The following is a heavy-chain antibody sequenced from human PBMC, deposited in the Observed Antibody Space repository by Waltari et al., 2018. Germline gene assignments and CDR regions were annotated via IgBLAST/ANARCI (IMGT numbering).Heavy chain of an antibody. Sequence: EVQMVESGGGLVQPGGSLRLSCAAAGFTFSNYWMSWVRQAPGKGLEWVGFIKNTADGGTAEYAESVRGRFTISRDDSKNTLYLQMNSLKTEDTAVYYCARTSTSDYWGQGVLVTVSS. V-gene: IGHV3-15*08. CDR2: IKNTADGGTA. D-gene: IGHD2-2*01. J-gene: IGHJ4*02. CDR3: ARTSTSDY. CDR1: GFTFSNYW.